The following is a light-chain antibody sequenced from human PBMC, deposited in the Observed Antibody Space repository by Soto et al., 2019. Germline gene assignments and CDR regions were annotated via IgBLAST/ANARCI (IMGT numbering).Light chain of an antibody. Sequence: EIVLTQSPCTLSLSQGSRSTLPCRASQSVSSNLAWYQQKPGQAPRLLXYGASTRATGIPARFSGSGSGTAFTLTISSLQSEDFAVYYCQQYNNWPPITFGQGTRLEIK. CDR3: QQYNNWPPIT. CDR1: QSVSSN. J-gene: IGKJ5*01. CDR2: GAS. V-gene: IGKV3-15*01.